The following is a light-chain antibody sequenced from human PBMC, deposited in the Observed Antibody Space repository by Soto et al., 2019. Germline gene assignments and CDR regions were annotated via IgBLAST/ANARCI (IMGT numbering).Light chain of an antibody. J-gene: IGKJ3*01. CDR2: KAF. CDR1: QSINNW. CDR3: QEYDTYPFT. Sequence: DIQMTQSPSTLSASIGDRVTITCRASQSINNWLAWYQRKPGKAPKVLIYKAFSLESGVPSRFSGSESGTEFTLAINSLQPDDFATYYCQEYDTYPFTFGPGTKVDIK. V-gene: IGKV1-5*03.